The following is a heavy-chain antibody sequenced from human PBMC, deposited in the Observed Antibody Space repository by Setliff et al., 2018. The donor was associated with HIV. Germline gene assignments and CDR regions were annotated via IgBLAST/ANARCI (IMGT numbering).Heavy chain of an antibody. Sequence: SETLSLTCTVSGYSISNGYYWAWIRQTPGKGPEWIGSIYHSGSTYYNPSLKSRVTISVATSKKQFSLKLTSVTAADTAVYYCAKEHGNYDTSADYSPDAFDIWGQGTMGT. CDR3: AKEHGNYDTSADYSPDAFDI. CDR2: IYHSGST. V-gene: IGHV4-38-2*02. J-gene: IGHJ3*02. D-gene: IGHD3-22*01. CDR1: GYSISNGYY.